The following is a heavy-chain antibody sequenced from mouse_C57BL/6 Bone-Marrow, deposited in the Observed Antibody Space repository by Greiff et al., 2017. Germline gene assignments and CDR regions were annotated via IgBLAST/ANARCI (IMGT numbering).Heavy chain of an antibody. CDR1: GFTFSDYG. J-gene: IGHJ1*03. Sequence: EVKLMESGGGLVKPGGSLKLSCAASGFTFSDYGMHWVRQAPEKGLEWVAYISSGSSNIYYADTVKGRFTISRDNAKNTLFLQMTSLRSEDTAMYYCARRCGRYFDVWGTGTTVTVSS. V-gene: IGHV5-17*01. CDR3: ARRCGRYFDV. CDR2: ISSGSSNI.